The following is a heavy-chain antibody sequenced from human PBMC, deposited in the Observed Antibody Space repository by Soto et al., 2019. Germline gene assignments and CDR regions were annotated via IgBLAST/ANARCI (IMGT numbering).Heavy chain of an antibody. V-gene: IGHV1-8*01. J-gene: IGHJ6*03. CDR3: ARAKFYDFWSGYWLYYYYMDV. Sequence: ASVKVSCKASGYTFTSYDINWVRQATGQGLEWMGWMNPNSGNTGYAQKFQGRVTMTRNTSINTAYMELSSLRSEDTAVYYCARAKFYDFWSGYWLYYYYMDVWGKGTTVTVSS. CDR1: GYTFTSYD. CDR2: MNPNSGNT. D-gene: IGHD3-3*01.